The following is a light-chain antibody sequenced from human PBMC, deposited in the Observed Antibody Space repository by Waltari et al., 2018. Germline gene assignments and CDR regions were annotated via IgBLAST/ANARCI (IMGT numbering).Light chain of an antibody. V-gene: IGLV3-21*04. CDR1: SIASRS. CDR2: YDS. J-gene: IGLJ3*02. CDR3: QVWDSSRAHVV. Sequence: SYVLTQPPSASVAPGQTARITCGIHSIASRSVHWCQQRPGQAPVLVIYYDSDRPSGIPERFSGSNSGDTATLTISRVEAGDEADYYCQVWDSSRAHVVFGGGTRLTVL.